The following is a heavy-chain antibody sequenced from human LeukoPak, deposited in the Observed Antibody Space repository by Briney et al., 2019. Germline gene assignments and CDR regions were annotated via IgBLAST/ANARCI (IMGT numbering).Heavy chain of an antibody. CDR1: GGTFTSYA. CDR2: IIPIFGTA. V-gene: IGHV1-69*13. Sequence: SVKVSCKASGGTFTSYAISWVRQAPGQGLEWMGGIIPIFGTANYAQKFQGRGTITADESTSTAYMELSSLRSEDTAVYYCAREGLGYCSCGSCPTNWFDPWGQGTLVTVSS. D-gene: IGHD2-15*01. CDR3: AREGLGYCSCGSCPTNWFDP. J-gene: IGHJ5*02.